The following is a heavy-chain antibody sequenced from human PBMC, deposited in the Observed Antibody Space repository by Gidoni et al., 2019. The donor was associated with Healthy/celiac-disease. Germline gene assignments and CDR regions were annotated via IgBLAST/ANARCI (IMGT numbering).Heavy chain of an antibody. CDR2: ISSSSSTI. CDR3: ARDWADGKRGPTLY. Sequence: EVQLVESGGGLVQPGGSLRLSCAASGFTFSSYSMNWVRQAPGKGLEWVSYISSSSSTIYYADSVKGRFTISRDNAKNSLYLQMNSLRAEDTAVYYCARDWADGKRGPTLYWGQGTLVTVSS. D-gene: IGHD1-26*01. V-gene: IGHV3-48*01. CDR1: GFTFSSYS. J-gene: IGHJ4*02.